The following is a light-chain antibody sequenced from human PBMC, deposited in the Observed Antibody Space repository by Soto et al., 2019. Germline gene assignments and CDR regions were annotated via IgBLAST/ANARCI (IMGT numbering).Light chain of an antibody. Sequence: DIQMTQSPSTLSASVGDRVTIPCRASQSISSWLAWYQQKPGKAPKLLIYKASSLESGVPSRFSGSGSGTEFTLTISSLQPDDLSTYYCQQYNSYSLTFGGGTKVEIK. CDR3: QQYNSYSLT. CDR1: QSISSW. J-gene: IGKJ4*01. V-gene: IGKV1-5*03. CDR2: KAS.